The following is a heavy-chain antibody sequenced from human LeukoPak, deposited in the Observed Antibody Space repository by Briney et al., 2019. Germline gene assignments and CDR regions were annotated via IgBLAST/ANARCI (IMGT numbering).Heavy chain of an antibody. D-gene: IGHD1-20*01. CDR3: AKCERYFYYYGMDV. V-gene: IGHV3-23*01. CDR2: ISGSGGNT. CDR1: GFTFSSYA. J-gene: IGHJ6*02. Sequence: GGSLRLSCAASGFTFSSYAMSWVRQAPGKGLEWVSAISGSGGNTFSADSVKGRFTISRDNSKNTLYLQMNSLRAEDTAVYYCAKCERYFYYYGMDVWGQGTTVTVSS.